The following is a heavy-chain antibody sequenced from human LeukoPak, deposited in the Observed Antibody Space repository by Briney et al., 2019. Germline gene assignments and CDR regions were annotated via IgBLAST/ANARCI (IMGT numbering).Heavy chain of an antibody. CDR2: ISDTGSKT. D-gene: IGHD6-6*01. Sequence: GGSLRLSCAASGFTFSTYGMSWVRQAPGMRLEGVSGISDTGSKTYYAESVKGRFTISRDNSKNTLSLQMNSLRAEDTALYYCAKRVSYSSSSVYFDSWGQGTLVTVSS. V-gene: IGHV3-23*01. J-gene: IGHJ4*02. CDR1: GFTFSTYG. CDR3: AKRVSYSSSSVYFDS.